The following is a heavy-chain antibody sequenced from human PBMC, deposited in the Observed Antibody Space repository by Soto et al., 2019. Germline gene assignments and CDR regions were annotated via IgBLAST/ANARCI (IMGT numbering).Heavy chain of an antibody. V-gene: IGHV3-23*01. D-gene: IGHD4-17*01. J-gene: IGHJ6*02. Sequence: GGSLRLSCAASGFTFSSYAMSWVRQAPGKGLEWVSAISGSGGSTYYADSVKGRFTISRDNSKNTPYLQMNSLRAEDTAVYYCAKDKARTTVTLFGMDVWGQGTTVTVSS. CDR3: AKDKARTTVTLFGMDV. CDR1: GFTFSSYA. CDR2: ISGSGGST.